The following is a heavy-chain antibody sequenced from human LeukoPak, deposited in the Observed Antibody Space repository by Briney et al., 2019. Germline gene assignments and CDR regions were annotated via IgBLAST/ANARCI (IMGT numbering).Heavy chain of an antibody. CDR3: ARQGGSYISWYFDL. CDR2: IYYSGST. D-gene: IGHD1-26*01. V-gene: IGHV4-59*08. Sequence: PSETLSLICTVSGGTISSYYWSWIRQPPGKGLVGIGYIYYSGSTNYSPSLKSRVTISVDTSKNQFSLKLSSVTAADTAVYYCARQGGSYISWYFDLWGRGTLVTVSS. J-gene: IGHJ2*01. CDR1: GGTISSYY.